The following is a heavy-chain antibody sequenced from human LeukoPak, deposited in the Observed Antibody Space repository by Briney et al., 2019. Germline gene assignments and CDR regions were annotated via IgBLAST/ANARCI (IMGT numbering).Heavy chain of an antibody. CDR3: AKCMSSTGVCLNFDY. Sequence: PGGSLRLSCEASGFTFFNYAMSWVRQAPGKGLQWVSGIGSVSATFYTDSVKGRFTISRDNSKNTVYLHIDSLGAEDTAVYYCAKCMSSTGVCLNFDYWGQGILVAVST. CDR2: IGSVSAT. CDR1: GFTFFNYA. J-gene: IGHJ4*02. V-gene: IGHV3-23*01. D-gene: IGHD2-21*02.